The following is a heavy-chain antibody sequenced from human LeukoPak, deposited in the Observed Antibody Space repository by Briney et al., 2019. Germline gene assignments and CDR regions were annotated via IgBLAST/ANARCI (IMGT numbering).Heavy chain of an antibody. CDR3: AREDDWNYEDY. D-gene: IGHD1-7*01. CDR2: IKRDGSEK. CDR1: GFTFSSYA. J-gene: IGHJ4*02. V-gene: IGHV3-7*01. Sequence: GGSLRLSCAASGFTFSSYAMHWVRQAPGKGLEWVANIKRDGSEKYYVNSVKGRFTISRDNAKNSLYLQMNSLRAEDTAIYYCAREDDWNYEDYWGQGTLVTVSS.